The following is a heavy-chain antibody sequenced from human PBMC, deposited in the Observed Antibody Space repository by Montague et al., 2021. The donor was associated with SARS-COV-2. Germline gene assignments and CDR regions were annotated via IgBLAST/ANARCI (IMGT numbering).Heavy chain of an antibody. Sequence: SETLSLTCAVHGGSFSTYSWNWIRQPPGKGLEWIGEIHHGGSTNYNPSLKGRVTISADTSKNQFSLKLTSVAAADTAVYYCARLGDGVVPSPILGVGPYYSYYYMDVWSKGTTVTVSS. CDR3: ARLGDGVVPSPILGVGPYYSYYYMDV. D-gene: IGHD3-10*01. J-gene: IGHJ6*03. CDR1: GGSFSTYS. V-gene: IGHV4-34*01. CDR2: IHHGGST.